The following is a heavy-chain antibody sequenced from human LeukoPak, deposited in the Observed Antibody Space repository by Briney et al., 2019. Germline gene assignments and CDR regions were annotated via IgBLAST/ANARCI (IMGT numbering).Heavy chain of an antibody. Sequence: SETRSLTCAVYGGSFSGYYWSWIRQPPGKGLEWIGEINHSGSTNYNPSLKSRVTISVDTSKNQFSRKLSSVTAADTAVYYCARGGGSWNYWGQGTLVTVSS. CDR2: INHSGST. CDR1: GGSFSGYY. CDR3: ARGGGSWNY. D-gene: IGHD2-15*01. J-gene: IGHJ4*02. V-gene: IGHV4-34*01.